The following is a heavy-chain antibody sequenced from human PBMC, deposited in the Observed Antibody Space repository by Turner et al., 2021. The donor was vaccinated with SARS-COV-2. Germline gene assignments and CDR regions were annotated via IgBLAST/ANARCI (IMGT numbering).Heavy chain of an antibody. CDR2: IRNKAYGGTT. V-gene: IGHV3-49*04. CDR1: GFTFDDYA. Sequence: EVQLVESGGGVVQPGGSLRLSCAASGFTFDDYAMSWVRQAPGKGLEWVGFIRNKAYGGTTEYAASVKGRFTISRDDSKSIAYLQMNSLKTEDTAVYYCTPGDVGYWGQGTLVTVSS. CDR3: TPGDVGY. J-gene: IGHJ4*02. D-gene: IGHD1-26*01.